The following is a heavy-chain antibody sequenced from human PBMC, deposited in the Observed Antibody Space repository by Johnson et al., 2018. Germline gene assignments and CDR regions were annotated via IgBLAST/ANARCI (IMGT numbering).Heavy chain of an antibody. Sequence: QVQLVESGGGVVQPGRSLRLSCAASGFTFSSYGMHWVRQAPGKGLEWVAVISYDGSNKYYADSVKGRFTISRDNSKNTLYLQMNSLIAEDTAVYYCAKDTSCYYYYMDVWGKGTTVTVSS. D-gene: IGHD3-16*01. CDR1: GFTFSSYG. CDR3: AKDTSCYYYYMDV. J-gene: IGHJ6*03. CDR2: ISYDGSNK. V-gene: IGHV3-30*18.